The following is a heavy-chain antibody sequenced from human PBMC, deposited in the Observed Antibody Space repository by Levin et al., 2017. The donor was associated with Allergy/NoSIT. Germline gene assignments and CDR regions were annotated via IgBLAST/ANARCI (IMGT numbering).Heavy chain of an antibody. J-gene: IGHJ4*02. V-gene: IGHV3-30-3*01. CDR3: ASEYYDILTGYPRHFDY. CDR2: ISYDGSNK. CDR1: GFTFSSYA. D-gene: IGHD3-9*01. Sequence: AGESLKISCAASGFTFSSYAMHWVRQAPGKGLEWVAVISYDGSNKYYADSVKGRFTISRDNSKNTLYLQMNSLRAEDTAVYYCASEYYDILTGYPRHFDYWGQGTLVTVSS.